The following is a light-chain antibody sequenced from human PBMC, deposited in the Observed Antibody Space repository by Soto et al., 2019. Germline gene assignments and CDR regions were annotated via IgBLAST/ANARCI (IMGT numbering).Light chain of an antibody. J-gene: IGKJ4*01. Sequence: EIVLTQSPGTLSLSPGERATLSCRASQSVSSSFLAGYQQKPGQAPRLLIYGASSRATGIPDRFSGSGSGTDFTLTISRLEPEDFAVYYCQQYDSSPLTFGGGNKVEIK. V-gene: IGKV3-20*01. CDR1: QSVSSSF. CDR3: QQYDSSPLT. CDR2: GAS.